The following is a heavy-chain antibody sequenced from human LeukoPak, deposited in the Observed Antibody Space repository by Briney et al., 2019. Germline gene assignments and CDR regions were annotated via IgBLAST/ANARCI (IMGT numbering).Heavy chain of an antibody. Sequence: SETLSLTCAVYGGSFSGYYWSWIRQPPGKGLEWIGEINHSGSTNYNPSLKSRVTISVDTSKNQFPLKLSSVTAADTAVYYCARLIDDSSGYLPNDAFDIWGQGTMVTVSS. CDR3: ARLIDDSSGYLPNDAFDI. CDR2: INHSGST. J-gene: IGHJ3*02. CDR1: GGSFSGYY. D-gene: IGHD3-22*01. V-gene: IGHV4-34*01.